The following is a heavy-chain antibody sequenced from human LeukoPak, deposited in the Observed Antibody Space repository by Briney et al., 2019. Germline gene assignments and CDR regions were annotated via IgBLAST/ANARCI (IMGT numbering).Heavy chain of an antibody. CDR2: IHNGGSST. CDR1: GFTFSSYE. Sequence: GGSLRLSCVASGFTFSSYEMNWVRQAPGEGLEWVSYIHNGGSSTYYADSVKGRFTISRDNGKNSLHLQMNSLRVEDTAVYYCARWTLVTSSSLWYFDLWGRGTLVTVSS. CDR3: ARWTLVTSSSLWYFDL. D-gene: IGHD6-6*01. V-gene: IGHV3-48*03. J-gene: IGHJ2*01.